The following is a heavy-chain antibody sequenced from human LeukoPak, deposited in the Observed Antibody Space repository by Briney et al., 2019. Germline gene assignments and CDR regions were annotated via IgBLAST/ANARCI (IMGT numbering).Heavy chain of an antibody. J-gene: IGHJ4*02. Sequence: GASVKVSCKASGGTFSSYAISWVRQAPGQGLEWMGGIIPIFGTANYAQKFQGRVTITADKSTSTAYMELSSLRSEDTAVYYCARVSGIDYVWGSYRPYYFDYWGQGTLVTVSS. CDR2: IIPIFGTA. CDR1: GGTFSSYA. D-gene: IGHD3-16*02. CDR3: ARVSGIDYVWGSYRPYYFDY. V-gene: IGHV1-69*06.